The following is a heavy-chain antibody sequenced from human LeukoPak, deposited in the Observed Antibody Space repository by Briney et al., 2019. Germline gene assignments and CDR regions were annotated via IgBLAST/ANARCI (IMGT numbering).Heavy chain of an antibody. J-gene: IGHJ4*02. CDR1: GFTFSSYW. Sequence: GSLRLSCAASGFTFSSYWMHWVRQAPGKGLVWVSRINSDGSSTSYADSVKGRFTISRDNAKNTLYLQMNSLRAEDTAVYYCAGAEYYYDSSGYVHFDYWGQGTLVTVSS. D-gene: IGHD3-22*01. CDR2: INSDGSST. CDR3: AGAEYYYDSSGYVHFDY. V-gene: IGHV3-74*01.